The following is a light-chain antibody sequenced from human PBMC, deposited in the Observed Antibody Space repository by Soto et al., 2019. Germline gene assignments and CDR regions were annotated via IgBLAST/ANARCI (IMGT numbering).Light chain of an antibody. V-gene: IGLV1-44*01. J-gene: IGLJ1*01. CDR2: TND. CDR1: KPNVGSTT. CDR3: VSWDDSLNRYV. Sequence: QSVLTQPPSASGTPGQRVTIGCSGRKPNVGSTTVSWYQQRPRTAPRLLIHTNDQRPSGVPGRFSGSKSGSSASLAISGLQSEDEAEYYCVSWDDSLNRYVFGSGTKVTVL.